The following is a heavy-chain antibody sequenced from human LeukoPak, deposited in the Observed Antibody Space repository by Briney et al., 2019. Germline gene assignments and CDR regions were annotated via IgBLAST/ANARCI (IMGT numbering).Heavy chain of an antibody. D-gene: IGHD1-26*01. Sequence: SETLSLTCTVSGGSISSSSYYWGWIRQPPGKGLEWIGTIYYTGSTYYNPSLKSRVTISVDTSKNQFSLRLSSVTAADTAVYYSARLASGSYGPLTPFDYWGQGTLVTVSS. CDR1: GGSISSSSYY. CDR3: ARLASGSYGPLTPFDY. V-gene: IGHV4-39*07. J-gene: IGHJ4*02. CDR2: IYYTGST.